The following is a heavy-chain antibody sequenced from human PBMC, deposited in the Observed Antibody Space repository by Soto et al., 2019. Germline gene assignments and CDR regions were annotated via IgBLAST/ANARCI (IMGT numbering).Heavy chain of an antibody. Sequence: GKGSCKASGFTFTSSAMQWLRQARGQRLEWIGWIVVGSGNTNYAQKFQERVTITRDMSTSTAYMELSSLRSEDTAVYYCAAPRPNRYYYYYMDVWGKGTTVTVSS. CDR3: AAPRPNRYYYYYMDV. CDR1: GFTFTSSA. CDR2: IVVGSGNT. J-gene: IGHJ6*03. V-gene: IGHV1-58*02.